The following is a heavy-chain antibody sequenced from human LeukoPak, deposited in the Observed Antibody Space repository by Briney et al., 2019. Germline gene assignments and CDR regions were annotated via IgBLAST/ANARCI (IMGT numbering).Heavy chain of an antibody. V-gene: IGHV3-30*07. CDR2: ISYDGSNK. J-gene: IGHJ4*02. CDR3: AKGPKEIQPYYFDY. Sequence: GVSLRLSCAASGFTFSSYAMHWVRQAPGEGLEWVAVISYDGSNKYYADSVKGRFTISRDNSKNTLYLQMNSLRAEDTAVHYCAKGPKEIQPYYFDYWGQGTLVTVSS. D-gene: IGHD5-18*01. CDR1: GFTFSSYA.